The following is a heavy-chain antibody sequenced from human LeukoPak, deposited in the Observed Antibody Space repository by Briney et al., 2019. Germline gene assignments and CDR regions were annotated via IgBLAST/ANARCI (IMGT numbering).Heavy chain of an antibody. CDR3: ANGGSGSYYNIDFDY. D-gene: IGHD3-10*01. Sequence: PGGSLRLFCAASGFAFINSWMSWVRQTPGKGLEWVGHIKSKTNGGTTDYAAPVKDRFTISRDDSENTLYLQMNSLRAEDTAVYYCANGGSGSYYNIDFDYWGQGTLVTVSS. J-gene: IGHJ4*02. CDR1: GFAFINSW. V-gene: IGHV3-15*01. CDR2: IKSKTNGGTT.